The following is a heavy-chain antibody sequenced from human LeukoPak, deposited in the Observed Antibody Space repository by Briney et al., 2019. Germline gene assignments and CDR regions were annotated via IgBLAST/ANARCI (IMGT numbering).Heavy chain of an antibody. J-gene: IGHJ4*02. CDR3: AKKYDSSGYYPGYFDY. CDR1: GFTFSDYY. Sequence: KPGGSLRLSCAASGFTFSDYYMNWIRQAPGKGLEWVSYISSSGSTISYADSVKGRFTVSRDNAKNSLYLQMNSLRAEDTAVYYCAKKYDSSGYYPGYFDYWGQGTLVTVSS. D-gene: IGHD3-22*01. CDR2: ISSSGSTI. V-gene: IGHV3-11*04.